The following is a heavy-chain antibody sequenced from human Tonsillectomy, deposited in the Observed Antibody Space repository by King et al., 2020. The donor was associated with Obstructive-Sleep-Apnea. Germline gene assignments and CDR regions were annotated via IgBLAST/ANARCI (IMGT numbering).Heavy chain of an antibody. V-gene: IGHV3-23*04. J-gene: IGHJ4*02. CDR3: AKDIINYDSLTGPVDY. CDR1: GFTFRSYA. CDR2: ISGSGGGT. Sequence: VQLVESGGGLVQPGGSLRLSCAGSGFTFRSYAMSWVRQAPGKGLEWVSGISGSGGGTYYADSVKGRFTSSRDNSKKTLYLQMNSLRAEDTAVYYCAKDIINYDSLTGPVDYWGQGTLVTVSS. D-gene: IGHD3-9*01.